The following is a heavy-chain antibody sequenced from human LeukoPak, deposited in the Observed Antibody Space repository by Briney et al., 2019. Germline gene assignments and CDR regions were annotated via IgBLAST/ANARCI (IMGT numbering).Heavy chain of an antibody. CDR3: ARDYDVLTAYSGFDY. Sequence: SETLSLTCTVSRGSIRYFYWSWIRQPPGKGLEWIGYIYYSGSTNYNPSLKSRVTISVDTSKNQFSLKLSSVTAADTAVYYCARDYDVLTAYSGFDYWGQGTLVTVSS. D-gene: IGHD3-9*01. CDR1: RGSIRYFY. J-gene: IGHJ4*02. V-gene: IGHV4-59*01. CDR2: IYYSGST.